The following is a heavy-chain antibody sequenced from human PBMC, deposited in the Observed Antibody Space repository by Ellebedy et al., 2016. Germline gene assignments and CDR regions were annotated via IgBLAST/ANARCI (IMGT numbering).Heavy chain of an antibody. Sequence: GESLKISCAASEFAVSSNYMTWVRQAPGKGLEWISVIYSGGSTFYADSVKGRFTISRDNSKNTLYLQMNSLRAEDTAVYYCAKDNRNLGYYFDYWGQGTLVTVSS. CDR3: AKDNRNLGYYFDY. CDR1: EFAVSSNY. J-gene: IGHJ4*02. D-gene: IGHD1-14*01. V-gene: IGHV3-53*01. CDR2: IYSGGST.